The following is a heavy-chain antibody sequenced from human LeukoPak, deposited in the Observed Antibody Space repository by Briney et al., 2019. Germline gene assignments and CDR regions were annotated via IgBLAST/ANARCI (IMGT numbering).Heavy chain of an antibody. CDR3: AKCNSEDYYGSY. Sequence: GGSVRLSCAASGFTFSSYAMSWVRQAPGKGLEWVSAIRGSGGSTYYADSVKGRFTISRDNSKNTLYLQMNSLRAEDTAVYYCAKCNSEDYYGSYWGQGTLVTVS. CDR2: IRGSGGST. CDR1: GFTFSSYA. V-gene: IGHV3-23*01. D-gene: IGHD3-10*01. J-gene: IGHJ4*02.